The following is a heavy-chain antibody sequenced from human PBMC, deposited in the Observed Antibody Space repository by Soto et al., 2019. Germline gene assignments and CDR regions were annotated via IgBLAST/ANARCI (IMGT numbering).Heavy chain of an antibody. CDR3: ARGRGGWFINQLLNAFDI. D-gene: IGHD2-2*01. V-gene: IGHV4-59*01. CDR1: GGSISSYY. J-gene: IGHJ3*02. Sequence: QVQLQESGPGLVKPSETLSLTCTVSGGSISSYYWSWIRQPPGKGLEWLGYIYYSGSTNYNPSLRSQVTISVDTAKNQFSLKLSTVTAADTAVYYCARGRGGWFINQLLNAFDIWGQGTMVAVSS. CDR2: IYYSGST.